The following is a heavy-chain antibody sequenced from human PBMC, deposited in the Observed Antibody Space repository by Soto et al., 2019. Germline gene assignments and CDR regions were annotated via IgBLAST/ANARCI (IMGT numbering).Heavy chain of an antibody. CDR1: GFTFSSYG. Sequence: GGSLRLSCAASGFTFSSYGMHWVRQAPGKGLEWVAVISYDGSNKYYADSVKGRFTISRDNSKNTLYLQMNSLRAEDTAVYYCAKDLRQQGYYYYYGMDVWGQGTTVTVSS. CDR2: ISYDGSNK. CDR3: AKDLRQQGYYYYYGMDV. D-gene: IGHD6-13*01. J-gene: IGHJ6*02. V-gene: IGHV3-30*18.